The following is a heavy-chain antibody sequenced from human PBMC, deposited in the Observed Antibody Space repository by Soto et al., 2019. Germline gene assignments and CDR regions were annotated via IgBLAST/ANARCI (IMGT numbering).Heavy chain of an antibody. J-gene: IGHJ6*02. Sequence: PSETLSLTCSVSGYSVSSSDYYWAWIRQPPGKGLEWIGSMFYSGLTYYNPSLKSRVTLSVDTSKNHFSVRLNSVTAADTAVYYCAPLTVSLSGPYGIHVWGQGTMVTVSS. CDR3: APLTVSLSGPYGIHV. CDR2: MFYSGLT. V-gene: IGHV4-39*01. CDR1: GYSVSSSDYY. D-gene: IGHD2-15*01.